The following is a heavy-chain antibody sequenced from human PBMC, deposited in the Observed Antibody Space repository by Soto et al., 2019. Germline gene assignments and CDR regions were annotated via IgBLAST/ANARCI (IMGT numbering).Heavy chain of an antibody. V-gene: IGHV3-33*01. Sequence: GGSLRLSCAASGFTFSSYGMHWVRQAPGKGLEWVAVIWYDGSNKYYADSVKGRFTISRDNSKNTLYLQMNSLTAEDTAVYYCARVTVWQWLVRPGTYYYYYGMDVWGQGTTVTVSS. J-gene: IGHJ6*02. CDR3: ARVTVWQWLVRPGTYYYYYGMDV. D-gene: IGHD6-19*01. CDR1: GFTFSSYG. CDR2: IWYDGSNK.